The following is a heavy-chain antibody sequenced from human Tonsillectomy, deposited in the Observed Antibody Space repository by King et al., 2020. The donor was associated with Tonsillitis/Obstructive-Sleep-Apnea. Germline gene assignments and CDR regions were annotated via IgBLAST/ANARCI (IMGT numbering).Heavy chain of an antibody. D-gene: IGHD4-11*01. CDR2: IYYSGST. V-gene: IGHV4-39*01. J-gene: IGHJ4*02. CDR3: ARHSAMTTVTYDY. Sequence: QLQESGPGLVKPSETLSLTCTVSGGSISRSSYYWGWIRQPPGKGLEWIGSIYYSGSTYYNPSLKCRVTISVDTSKNQFSLKLSSVTAADTAVYYCARHSAMTTVTYDYWGQGTLVTVSS. CDR1: GGSISRSSYY.